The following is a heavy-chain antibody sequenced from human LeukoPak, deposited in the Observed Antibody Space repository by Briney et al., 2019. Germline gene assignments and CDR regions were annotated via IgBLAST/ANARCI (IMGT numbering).Heavy chain of an antibody. Sequence: SETLSLTCAVYGGSFSGYYWSWIRQPPGKRLEWIGYIYYGGSTNYNPSLKSRVTISVDTSKNQFSLKLSSVTAADTAVYYCARTHYYDSSGAPEYYFDYWGQGTLVTVTS. J-gene: IGHJ4*02. CDR3: ARTHYYDSSGAPEYYFDY. CDR1: GGSFSGYY. D-gene: IGHD3-22*01. V-gene: IGHV4-59*01. CDR2: IYYGGST.